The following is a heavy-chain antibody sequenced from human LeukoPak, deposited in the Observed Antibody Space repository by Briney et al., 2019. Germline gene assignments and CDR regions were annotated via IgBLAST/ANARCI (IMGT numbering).Heavy chain of an antibody. V-gene: IGHV4-59*01. CDR1: GGSISSYY. CDR3: ARDRPPNWNDAHYYGMDV. Sequence: SETLSLTCTVSGGSISSYYWSWIRQPPGKGLEWIGYIYYSGSTNYNPSLKSRVTISVDTSKNQFSLKLSSVTAADTAVYYCARDRPPNWNDAHYYGMDVWGQGTTVTVSS. CDR2: IYYSGST. D-gene: IGHD1-1*01. J-gene: IGHJ6*02.